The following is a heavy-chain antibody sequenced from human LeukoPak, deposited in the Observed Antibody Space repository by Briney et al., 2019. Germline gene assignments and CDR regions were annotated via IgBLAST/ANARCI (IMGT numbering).Heavy chain of an antibody. D-gene: IGHD2-15*01. CDR2: IYTSGSN. Sequence: SQTLSLTCTVSGGSISSGSSYWSWIRQPAGKGLEWIGRIYTSGSNNYNPSRKSRATISVDTSKNQFSLKLSSVTAADTAVYYCARVGDCSGGSCYDYIAYWGQGTLVTVSS. CDR1: GGSISSGSSY. V-gene: IGHV4-61*02. J-gene: IGHJ4*02. CDR3: ARVGDCSGGSCYDYIAY.